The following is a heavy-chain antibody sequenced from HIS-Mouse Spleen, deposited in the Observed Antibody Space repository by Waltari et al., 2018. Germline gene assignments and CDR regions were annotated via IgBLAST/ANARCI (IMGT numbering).Heavy chain of an antibody. CDR2: INSDGSST. CDR3: ARGTQYYYDSSGSFDY. Sequence: ELQLVDSGGGSVQPGGSLRLSGAAPGFTSSTYWMHWVLQVPGKGLVWVSSINSDGSSTSYADSVKGRFTISRDNAKNTLYLQMNSLRAEDTAVYYCARGTQYYYDSSGSFDYWGQGTLVTVSS. V-gene: IGHV3-74*01. D-gene: IGHD3-22*01. J-gene: IGHJ4*02. CDR1: GFTSSTYW.